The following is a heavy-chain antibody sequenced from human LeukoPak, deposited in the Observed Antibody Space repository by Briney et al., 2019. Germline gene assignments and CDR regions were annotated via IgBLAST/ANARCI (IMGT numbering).Heavy chain of an antibody. Sequence: GGSLRLSCAASGCTFSDYYMSWIRQAAGKGLEWVSYISSSSSYTNYADSVKGRFTISRDNAKNSLYLQMNSLRAEDTAVYYCARYYDILTGYYTSIGYWGQGTLVTVSS. D-gene: IGHD3-9*01. J-gene: IGHJ4*02. CDR3: ARYYDILTGYYTSIGY. CDR1: GCTFSDYY. CDR2: ISSSSSYT. V-gene: IGHV3-11*06.